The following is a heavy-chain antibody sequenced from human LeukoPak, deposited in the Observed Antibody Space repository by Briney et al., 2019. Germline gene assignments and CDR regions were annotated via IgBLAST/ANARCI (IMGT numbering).Heavy chain of an antibody. CDR3: ARDSVRGGIQLWSQPTLSYYFDY. CDR1: DYSIGNGYY. V-gene: IGHV4-4*07. Sequence: SETLSLTCSVSDYSIGNGYYWGWIRQPAGKGLEWIGRIYTSGSTNYNPSLKSRVTMSVDTSKNQFSLKLNSVTAADTAVYYCARDSVRGGIQLWSQPTLSYYFDYWGQGTLVTVSS. D-gene: IGHD5-18*01. J-gene: IGHJ4*02. CDR2: IYTSGST.